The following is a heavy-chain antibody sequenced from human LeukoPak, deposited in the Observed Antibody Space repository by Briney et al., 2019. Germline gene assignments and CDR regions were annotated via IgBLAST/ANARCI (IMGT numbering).Heavy chain of an antibody. J-gene: IGHJ4*02. CDR3: ARDWDSRNDYFDP. D-gene: IGHD1-1*01. Sequence: SVKVSCKASGYTFTSYGISWVRQAPGQGLEWMGWTSAHNDDTNYAETLQGRLTMPTDISTSTAYMELTSLRSDDTAVYYCARDWDSRNDYFDPWGQGTLVIVSS. CDR2: TSAHNDDT. CDR1: GYTFTSYG. V-gene: IGHV1-18*01.